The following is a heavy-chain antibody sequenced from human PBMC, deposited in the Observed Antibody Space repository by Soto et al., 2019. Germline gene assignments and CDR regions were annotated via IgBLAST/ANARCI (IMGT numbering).Heavy chain of an antibody. Sequence: KASETLSLTYSAYGGSIRSYYWTWIRQPPWKGLEWIGYIYYSGSTYYNPSLKSRVTISVDTSKNQFSLKLSSVTAADTAVYYCARGYCSGGSCYRFNFDYWGQGTLVTVSS. V-gene: IGHV4-59*01. CDR3: ARGYCSGGSCYRFNFDY. CDR1: GGSIRSYY. J-gene: IGHJ4*02. CDR2: IYYSGST. D-gene: IGHD2-15*01.